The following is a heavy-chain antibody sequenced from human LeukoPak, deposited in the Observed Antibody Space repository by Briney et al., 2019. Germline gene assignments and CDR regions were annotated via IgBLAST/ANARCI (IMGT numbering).Heavy chain of an antibody. V-gene: IGHV4-31*03. Sequence: SQTLSLTCTVSGGSISSGGYYWSWIRQHPGKGLEWIGYIYYSGSTYYNPSLKSRVTISVDTSKNQFSLKLSSVTAADTAVYYCARSSSWLFDYWGQGTLVTVSS. CDR1: GGSISSGGYY. CDR2: IYYSGST. CDR3: ARSSSWLFDY. J-gene: IGHJ4*02. D-gene: IGHD6-13*01.